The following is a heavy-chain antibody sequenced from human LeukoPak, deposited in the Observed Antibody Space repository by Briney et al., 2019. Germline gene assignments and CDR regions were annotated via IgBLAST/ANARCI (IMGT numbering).Heavy chain of an antibody. CDR3: ARGESSGSNWFDP. J-gene: IGHJ5*02. D-gene: IGHD3-22*01. V-gene: IGHV4-59*01. CDR1: GASINSYY. Sequence: NPSETLSLTCSVSGASINSYYWNWIRQPPGRGLDWIGYIYYSGSTNYNPSLKSRVTISVDTSKNQFSLKLSSVTAADTAVYYCARGESSGSNWFDPWGQGTLVTVSS. CDR2: IYYSGST.